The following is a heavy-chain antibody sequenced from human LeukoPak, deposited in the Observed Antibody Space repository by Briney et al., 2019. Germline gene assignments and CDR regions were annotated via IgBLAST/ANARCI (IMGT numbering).Heavy chain of an antibody. CDR1: GGSISSYY. Sequence: PSETLSLTCTVSGGSISSYYWSWIRQPPGKGLEWIGYIYYSGSTNYNPSLKSRVTISVDTSKNQFSLKLSSVTAADTAVYYCARHGLYSSGWYNYYYYYVDVWGKGTTVTVSS. V-gene: IGHV4-59*08. CDR2: IYYSGST. J-gene: IGHJ6*03. CDR3: ARHGLYSSGWYNYYYYYVDV. D-gene: IGHD6-19*01.